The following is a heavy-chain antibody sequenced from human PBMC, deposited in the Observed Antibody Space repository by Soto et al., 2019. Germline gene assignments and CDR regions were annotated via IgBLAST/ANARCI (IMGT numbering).Heavy chain of an antibody. Sequence: VGSLRLSCAASGFTFTDYWMSWVRQAPGKGLEWVANLNQDGREKNCVDSVKGRFTISRDNAKNTVYLQLNSLRAEDTAVYYCARDMFSGTYYVKGVTYLFDYWGQGALVTVSS. J-gene: IGHJ4*02. CDR3: ARDMFSGTYYVKGVTYLFDY. V-gene: IGHV3-7*03. D-gene: IGHD1-26*01. CDR1: GFTFTDYW. CDR2: LNQDGREK.